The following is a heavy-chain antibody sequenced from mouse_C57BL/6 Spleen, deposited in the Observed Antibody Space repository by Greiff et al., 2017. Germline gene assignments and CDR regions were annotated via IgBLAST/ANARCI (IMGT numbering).Heavy chain of an antibody. V-gene: IGHV1-55*01. CDR1: GYTFTSYW. CDR2: IYPGSGST. Sequence: QVHVKQPGAELVKPGASVKMSCKASGYTFTSYWITWVKQRPGQGLEWIGDIYPGSGSTNYNEKFKSKATLTVDTSSSTAYMQLSSLTSEDSAVYYCARDIGNYDMDYWGQGTSVTVSS. J-gene: IGHJ4*01. CDR3: ARDIGNYDMDY. D-gene: IGHD1-1*01.